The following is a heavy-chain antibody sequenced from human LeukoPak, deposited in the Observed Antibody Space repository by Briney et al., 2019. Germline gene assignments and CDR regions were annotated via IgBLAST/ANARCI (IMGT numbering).Heavy chain of an antibody. J-gene: IGHJ4*02. CDR2: INYNGRSA. CDR3: VALPARSEVPMIMDD. V-gene: IGHV3-64D*06. CDR1: GFTFSGHS. Sequence: GGSLRLSCSASGFTFSGHSMHWVRQAPGKGLEYVSGINYNGRSAFYADSVKGRFTISRDNSRNMLFLQMTNLRPDDTAVYCCVALPARSEVPMIMDDWGRGNLVTVSS. D-gene: IGHD3-22*01.